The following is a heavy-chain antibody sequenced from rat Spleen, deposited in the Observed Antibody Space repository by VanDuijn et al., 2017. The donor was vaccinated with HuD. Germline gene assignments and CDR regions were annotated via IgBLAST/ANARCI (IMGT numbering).Heavy chain of an antibody. CDR1: GYSITSSYR. CDR2: INSAGST. CDR3: ARSSTLFDY. V-gene: IGHV3-3*01. Sequence: EVQLQESGPGLVKPSQSLSLTCSVTGYSITSSYRWNWIRKFPGNKLEWMGYINSAGSTNYTPSLKSRIPITRDTSKNQFFLQVNSVTTEDTATYYCARSSTLFDYWGQGVMVTVSS. D-gene: IGHD1-10*01. J-gene: IGHJ2*01.